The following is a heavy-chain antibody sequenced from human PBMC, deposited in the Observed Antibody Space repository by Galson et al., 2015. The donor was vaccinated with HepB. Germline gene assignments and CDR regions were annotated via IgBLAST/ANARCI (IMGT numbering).Heavy chain of an antibody. V-gene: IGHV3-15*01. CDR3: TIDTAIQDAFDI. CDR1: GITFSNAW. CDR2: IKSKTDGGTT. Sequence: SLRLSCAASGITFSNAWMSWVRQAPGKGLEWVGRIKSKTDGGTTDYAVAVNGRFTISRDDSKNTLFLHMNSLKTEDTAMYYCTIDTAIQDAFDIWGQGTMVTVSS. J-gene: IGHJ3*02. D-gene: IGHD3-3*01.